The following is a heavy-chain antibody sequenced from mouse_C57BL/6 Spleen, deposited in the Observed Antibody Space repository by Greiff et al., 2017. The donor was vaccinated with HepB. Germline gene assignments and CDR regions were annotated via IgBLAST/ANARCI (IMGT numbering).Heavy chain of an antibody. CDR1: GFTFSSYA. V-gene: IGHV5-4*01. Sequence: EVQLVESGGGLVKPGGSLKLSCAASGFTFSSYAMSWVRQTPEKRLEWVATISDGGSYTYYPDNVKGRFTISRDNAKNNLYLQMSHLKSEDTAMYYCAIDDYGSSSYYAMDYWGQGTSVTVSS. D-gene: IGHD1-1*01. CDR3: AIDDYGSSSYYAMDY. CDR2: ISDGGSYT. J-gene: IGHJ4*01.